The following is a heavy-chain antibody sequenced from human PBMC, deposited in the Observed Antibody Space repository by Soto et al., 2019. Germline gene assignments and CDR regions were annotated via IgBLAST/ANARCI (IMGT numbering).Heavy chain of an antibody. V-gene: IGHV4-31*03. CDR2: IYYSGST. Sequence: QVQLQESGPGLVRPSQTLSLTCTVSGGSISSDNYYWSWIRQLPGKGLEWIGYIYYSGSTYYNPSLKSRVAISVDMSENHFSLRLISATAADTAVYYCARDGGSSEGYGLDVWGQGTTVTVSS. J-gene: IGHJ6*02. CDR3: ARDGGSSEGYGLDV. CDR1: GGSISSDNYY. D-gene: IGHD3-16*01.